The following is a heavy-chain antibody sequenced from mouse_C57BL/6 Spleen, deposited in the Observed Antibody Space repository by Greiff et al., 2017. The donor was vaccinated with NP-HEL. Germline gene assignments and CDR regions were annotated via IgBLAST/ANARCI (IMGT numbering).Heavy chain of an antibody. V-gene: IGHV5-9*01. Sequence: DVMLVESGGGLVKPGGSLKLSCAASGFTFSSYTMSWVRQTPEKRLEWVATISGGGGNTYYPDSVKGRFTISRDNAKNTLYLQMSSLRSEDTALYYCARHPLYYGSSYYFDYWGQGTTLTVSS. CDR1: GFTFSSYT. D-gene: IGHD1-1*01. CDR2: ISGGGGNT. CDR3: ARHPLYYGSSYYFDY. J-gene: IGHJ2*01.